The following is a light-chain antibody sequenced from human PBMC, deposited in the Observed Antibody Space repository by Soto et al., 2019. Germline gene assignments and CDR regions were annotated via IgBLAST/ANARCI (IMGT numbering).Light chain of an antibody. V-gene: IGLV2-14*02. CDR3: SSYTSSNTYV. CDR1: SDVVGNYNL. J-gene: IGLJ1*01. Sequence: QSALTQPASVSGSPGQSITISCTGTSDVVGNYNLVSWYQQHPGKAPKLIIYEGNKRPSGVSNRFSGSKSGNTASLTISGLQAEDEADYYCSSYTSSNTYVFGTGTKLTVL. CDR2: EGN.